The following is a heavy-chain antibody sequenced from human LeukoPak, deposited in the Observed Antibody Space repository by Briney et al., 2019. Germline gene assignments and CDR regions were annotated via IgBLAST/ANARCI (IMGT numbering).Heavy chain of an antibody. V-gene: IGHV4-39*07. CDR3: ARDESDYGDYKASNWFDP. CDR1: GGSFSSSGCI. J-gene: IGHJ5*02. D-gene: IGHD4-17*01. Sequence: SETLSLTCTVSGGSFSSSGCIGGWIRQSPGKGLEWIGSVYYSGSTYYNPSLKSRVTISVDTSKNQFSLKLSSVTAADTAVDYCARDESDYGDYKASNWFDPWGQGALVTVSS. CDR2: VYYSGST.